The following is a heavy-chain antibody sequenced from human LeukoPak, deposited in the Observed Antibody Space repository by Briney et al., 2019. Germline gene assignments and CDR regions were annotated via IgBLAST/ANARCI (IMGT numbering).Heavy chain of an antibody. CDR1: GFTFSSFW. J-gene: IGHJ4*02. CDR2: IKEDGSEI. Sequence: PGGSLRLSCAASGFTFSSFWMGWVRQAPGKGLEWVANIKEDGSEIHYVDSVKGRFTTSRDNAKNSLYLQMNSLRAEDTAIYYCARSGQHLFDFWGQGTLVTVSS. D-gene: IGHD6-13*01. V-gene: IGHV3-7*02. CDR3: ARSGQHLFDF.